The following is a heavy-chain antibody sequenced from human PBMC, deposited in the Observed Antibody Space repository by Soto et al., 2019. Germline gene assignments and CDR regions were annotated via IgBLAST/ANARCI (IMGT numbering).Heavy chain of an antibody. CDR1: GHTFTGYY. V-gene: IGHV1-2*02. D-gene: IGHD6-13*01. CDR2: INPNSGGT. CDR3: AREQVAAAGNDWFDP. Sequence: ASVKVSCKASGHTFTGYYMHWVRQAPGQGLEWMGWINPNSGGTNYAQKFQGRVTMTRDTSISTAYMELSRLRSDDTAVYYCAREQVAAAGNDWFDPWGQGTLVTVSS. J-gene: IGHJ5*02.